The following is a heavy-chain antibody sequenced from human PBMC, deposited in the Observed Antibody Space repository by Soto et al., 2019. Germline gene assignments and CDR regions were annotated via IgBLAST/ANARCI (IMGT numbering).Heavy chain of an antibody. V-gene: IGHV3-15*07. CDR1: GVTLANLG. Sequence: GRSLRLSCEVSGVTLANLGRNWVRQAPGKGPEWVGRIKSNIDSGTTDYAEPVKSRYTVSRDDSENTLYLKMNSLKTVDTAVYDCSHGYYQYFNSWGQGTLVTVSS. D-gene: IGHD5-18*01. CDR2: IKSNIDSGTT. CDR3: SHGYYQYFNS. J-gene: IGHJ4*02.